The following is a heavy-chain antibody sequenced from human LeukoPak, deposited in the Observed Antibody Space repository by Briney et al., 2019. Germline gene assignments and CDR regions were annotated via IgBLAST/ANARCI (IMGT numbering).Heavy chain of an antibody. V-gene: IGHV3-21*01. J-gene: IGHJ4*02. Sequence: PGGSLRLSCAASGFTFSSYGMHWVRQAPGKGLEWVSSISSSGLYIYFADSLKGRFTISRDNAKNSLYLQVNSLRAEDTAVYYCAREFEPDYFDYWGQGTLVTVSS. CDR2: ISSSGLYI. D-gene: IGHD1-14*01. CDR1: GFTFSSYG. CDR3: AREFEPDYFDY.